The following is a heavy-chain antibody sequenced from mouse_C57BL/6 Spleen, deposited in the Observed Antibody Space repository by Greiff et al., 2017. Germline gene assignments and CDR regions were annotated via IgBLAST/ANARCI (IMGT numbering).Heavy chain of an antibody. V-gene: IGHV1-64*01. Sequence: QVQLQQPGAELVKPGASVKLSCKASGYTFTSYWMHWVKQRPGQGLEWIGMIHPNSGSTNYNEKFKSKATLTVDKSSSTSYMQLSSLTSEDSAVYYCARLGIYDYEAYFDVWGTGTTVTVSS. CDR2: IHPNSGST. J-gene: IGHJ1*03. CDR3: ARLGIYDYEAYFDV. D-gene: IGHD2-4*01. CDR1: GYTFTSYW.